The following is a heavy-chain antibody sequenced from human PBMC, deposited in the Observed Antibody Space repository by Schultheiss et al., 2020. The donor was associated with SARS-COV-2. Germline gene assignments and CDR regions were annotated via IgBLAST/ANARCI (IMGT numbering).Heavy chain of an antibody. J-gene: IGHJ4*02. D-gene: IGHD4-23*01. CDR2: IYYSGST. CDR3: ARGGEGTTVVTVDS. CDR1: GGSISSYY. V-gene: IGHV4-59*12. Sequence: SETLSLTCAVSGGSISSYYWSWIRQPPGKGLEWIWYIYYSGSTYYNPSLKSRVTISVDTSKNQFSLKVNSVTAADTAVYYCARGGEGTTVVTVDSWGQGTLVTVSS.